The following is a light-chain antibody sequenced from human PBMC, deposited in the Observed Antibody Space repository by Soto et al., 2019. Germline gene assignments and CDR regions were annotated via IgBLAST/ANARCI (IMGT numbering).Light chain of an antibody. J-gene: IGLJ1*01. CDR2: NVH. V-gene: IGLV2-11*01. CDR3: CSDTSSATXFYV. CDR1: SSDVWSYAY. Sequence: QSALSQPPSVSGSPGQSVSISCTGTSSDVWSYAYFSWYQHHPGTVHKPVIYNVHTQHSGVPDRFSGSKSGNTASMTISGLQAEDEADYLCCSDTSSATXFYVFGTGTKVXV.